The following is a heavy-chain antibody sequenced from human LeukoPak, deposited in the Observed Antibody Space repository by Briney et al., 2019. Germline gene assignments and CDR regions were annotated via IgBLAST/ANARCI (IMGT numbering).Heavy chain of an antibody. CDR3: AKDPGSKFSIFGVVIISDAFDI. Sequence: GGSLRLSCAASGFTFSSYAMSWVRQAPGKGLEWVSAISGSGGSTYYADSVKGRFTISRDNSKNTLYLQMNSLRAEDTAVYYCAKDPGSKFSIFGVVIISDAFDIWGQGTMVTVSS. V-gene: IGHV3-23*01. CDR1: GFTFSSYA. D-gene: IGHD3-3*01. CDR2: ISGSGGST. J-gene: IGHJ3*02.